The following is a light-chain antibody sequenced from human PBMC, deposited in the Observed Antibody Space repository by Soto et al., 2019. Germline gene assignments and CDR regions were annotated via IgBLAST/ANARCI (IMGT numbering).Light chain of an antibody. Sequence: EIVLTQSPGTLSLSPGERATLSCRASQSVSSSIYLAWYQQRPGQAPRLLIYGASSRATGIPDRFSGSGSGTDFTLTISRLEPEDLAVYYCPQYGSSPEYTFGQGTKLEIK. CDR2: GAS. V-gene: IGKV3-20*01. J-gene: IGKJ2*01. CDR3: PQYGSSPEYT. CDR1: QSVSSSIY.